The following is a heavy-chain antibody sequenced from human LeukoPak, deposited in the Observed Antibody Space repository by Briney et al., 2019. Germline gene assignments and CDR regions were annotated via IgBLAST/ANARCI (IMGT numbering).Heavy chain of an antibody. CDR3: AKPYYYDSTGYEYYYYGMDV. J-gene: IGHJ6*02. CDR2: ISRSGGST. CDR1: GFTFSTYS. D-gene: IGHD3-22*01. Sequence: PGGSLRLSCAASGFTFSTYSMNWVRQAPGKGLEWVSAISRSGGSTYYADSVKGRSTISRDNSKNTLYLQMSSLRAEDTAIYYCAKPYYYDSTGYEYYYYGMDVWGQGTTVTVSS. V-gene: IGHV3-23*01.